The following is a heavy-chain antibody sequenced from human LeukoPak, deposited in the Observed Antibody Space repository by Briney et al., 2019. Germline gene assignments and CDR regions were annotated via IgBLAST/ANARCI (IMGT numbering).Heavy chain of an antibody. CDR3: TRISRAGLLYQKYYFDY. CDR1: GFTFGDYA. D-gene: IGHD3-3*01. V-gene: IGHV3-49*04. J-gene: IGHJ4*02. CDR2: IRSKAYGGTT. Sequence: PGGSLRLSCTASGFTFGDYAMSWVRQAPGKGLEWVGFIRSKAYGGTTEYAASVKGRFTISRDDSKSIAYLQMNSLKTEDTAVYYCTRISRAGLLYQKYYFDYWGQGTLVTVSS.